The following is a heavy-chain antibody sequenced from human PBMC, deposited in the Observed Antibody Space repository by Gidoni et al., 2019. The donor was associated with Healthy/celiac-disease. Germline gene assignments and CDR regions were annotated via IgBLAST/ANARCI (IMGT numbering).Heavy chain of an antibody. CDR3: AKTAAAGLTAYYFDY. CDR1: GFTFSSYG. D-gene: IGHD6-13*01. Sequence: QVQLVESGGGVVQPGRSLRLSCAASGFTFSSYGMHWVRQAPGKGLEWVAVISYDGSNKYYAYSVKGRFTISRDNSKNTLYLQMNSLRAEDTAVYYCAKTAAAGLTAYYFDYWGQGTLVTVSS. CDR2: ISYDGSNK. J-gene: IGHJ4*02. V-gene: IGHV3-30*18.